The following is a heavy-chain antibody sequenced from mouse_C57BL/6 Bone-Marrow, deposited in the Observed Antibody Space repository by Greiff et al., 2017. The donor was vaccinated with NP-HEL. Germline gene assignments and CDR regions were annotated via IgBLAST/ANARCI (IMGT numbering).Heavy chain of an antibody. J-gene: IGHJ3*01. Sequence: EVKLMESGGGLVQPGESLKLSCESNEYEFPSHDMSWVRKTPEKRPELVAAINSDGGSTYYPDTMERRFIISRDNTKKTLYLQMSSLRSEDTALYYCARHENWDGDGAWFAYWGQGTLVTVSA. CDR2: INSDGGST. CDR1: EYEFPSHD. D-gene: IGHD4-1*01. V-gene: IGHV5-2*01. CDR3: ARHENWDGDGAWFAY.